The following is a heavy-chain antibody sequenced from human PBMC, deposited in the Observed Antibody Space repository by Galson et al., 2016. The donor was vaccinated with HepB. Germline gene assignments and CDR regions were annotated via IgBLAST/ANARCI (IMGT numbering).Heavy chain of an antibody. V-gene: IGHV3-7*04. CDR3: ARAQWIRARRAGYFDY. J-gene: IGHJ4*02. Sequence: SLRLSCAASGFSFSDYWMNWVRQAPGQGLEWVANIKRDGSQIYYDDSVKGRFTISSDNSQNSLFLHMNSLRTEDTAVYYCARAQWIRARRAGYFDYWGQGALVTVSS. CDR2: IKRDGSQI. CDR1: GFSFSDYW. D-gene: IGHD5-18*01.